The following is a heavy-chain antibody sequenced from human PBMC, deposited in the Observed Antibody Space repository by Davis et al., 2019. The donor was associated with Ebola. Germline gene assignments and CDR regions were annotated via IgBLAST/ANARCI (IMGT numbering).Heavy chain of an antibody. CDR2: IIPILGIA. J-gene: IGHJ4*02. V-gene: IGHV1-69*02. D-gene: IGHD6-19*01. CDR3: ARATFGYNSGWYADY. CDR1: GGTFSSYT. Sequence: SVKVSCKASGGTFSSYTISWVRQAPGQGLERMGRIIPILGIANYAQKFQGRVTITTDTSASTAYLDLSSLRSDDTAVFYCARATFGYNSGWYADYWGQGTLVTVSS.